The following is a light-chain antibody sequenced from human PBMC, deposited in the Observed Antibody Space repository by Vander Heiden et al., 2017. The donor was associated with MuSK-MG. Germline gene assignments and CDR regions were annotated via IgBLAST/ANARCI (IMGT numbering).Light chain of an antibody. Sequence: DIQMTQSPSSLSTSVGDRVTITCRASQSITTSLNWHQLKPGKVPKLLIYAASSLQSGVPSRFRGSGSGTDFTLTIITLQPEDFATYYCQQSLSFPQTFGQGTNVEIK. CDR2: AAS. CDR3: QQSLSFPQT. V-gene: IGKV1-39*01. CDR1: QSITTS. J-gene: IGKJ1*01.